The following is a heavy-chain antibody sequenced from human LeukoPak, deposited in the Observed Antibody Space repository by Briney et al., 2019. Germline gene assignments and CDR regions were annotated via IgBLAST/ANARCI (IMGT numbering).Heavy chain of an antibody. V-gene: IGHV3-74*01. CDR1: GLTFSSHR. D-gene: IGHD3-22*01. CDR2: INDDGSST. Sequence: GGSLRLSCAASGLTFSSHRMHWVRQAPGKGLVWVSRINDDGSSTTYADSVKGRFTISRDNTKNMLYLEMKSLRVEDTAVYYCAKSSLTTTMMVYFDYWGQGTLVTVSS. CDR3: AKSSLTTTMMVYFDY. J-gene: IGHJ4*02.